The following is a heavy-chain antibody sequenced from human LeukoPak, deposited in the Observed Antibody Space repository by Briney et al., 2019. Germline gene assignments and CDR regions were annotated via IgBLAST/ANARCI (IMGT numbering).Heavy chain of an antibody. V-gene: IGHV1-69*04. CDR2: IIPILSIA. CDR3: ARDQYYYDSSGYEERAFDI. CDR1: GYTFTSYG. J-gene: IGHJ3*02. Sequence: ASVKVSCKASGYTFTSYGISWVRQAPGQGLEWMGRIIPILSIANYAQKFQGRVTITADKSTSTAYMELSSLRSEDTAVYYCARDQYYYDSSGYEERAFDIWGQGTMVTVSS. D-gene: IGHD3-22*01.